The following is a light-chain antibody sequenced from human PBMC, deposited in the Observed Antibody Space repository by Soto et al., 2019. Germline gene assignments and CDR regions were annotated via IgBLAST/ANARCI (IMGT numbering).Light chain of an antibody. J-gene: IGKJ2*01. V-gene: IGKV1-5*03. Sequence: DIQMTQSPSTLSASVGDRVTITCRASQTVDSWLAWYQQKPGEAPNLLIYKASNLQSGVPSRFSGSGSGTEFTLTISSLQPDDLGTYFCQQYKTYSVDTFGQGTKLEIK. CDR3: QQYKTYSVDT. CDR2: KAS. CDR1: QTVDSW.